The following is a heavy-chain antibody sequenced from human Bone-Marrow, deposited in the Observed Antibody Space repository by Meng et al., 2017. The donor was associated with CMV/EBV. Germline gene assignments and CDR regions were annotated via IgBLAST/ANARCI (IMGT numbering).Heavy chain of an antibody. CDR1: GFTFSSYS. J-gene: IGHJ4*02. Sequence: GGSLRLSCAASGFTFSSYSMNWVRQAPGKGLEWVSSISSSSSYIYYADSVKGRFTVSRDNAKNSLYLHMDSLRAEDTAIYYCGRERDGRAYWGQGTLVTVSS. V-gene: IGHV3-21*04. D-gene: IGHD1-1*01. CDR3: GRERDGRAY. CDR2: ISSSSSYI.